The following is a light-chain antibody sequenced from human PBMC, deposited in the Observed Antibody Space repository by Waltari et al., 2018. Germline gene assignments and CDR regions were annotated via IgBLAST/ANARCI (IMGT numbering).Light chain of an antibody. CDR2: DAS. CDR1: QDISKS. CDR3: QHYANLPLT. J-gene: IGKJ4*01. V-gene: IGKV1-33*01. Sequence: DIQMTQSPSSLSASVGDRVTITCQASQDISKSLNWFQQKPGKAPKVLIYDASNLRTGVPSRFSGSGSGTHFTFTISSLQPEDIATYYCQHYANLPLTFGGGTIVDIK.